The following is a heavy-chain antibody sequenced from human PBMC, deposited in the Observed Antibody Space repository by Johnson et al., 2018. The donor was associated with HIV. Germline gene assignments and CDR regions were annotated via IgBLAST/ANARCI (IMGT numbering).Heavy chain of an antibody. Sequence: QVQLVESGGGVVQPGGSLRLSCAASGFAFSNYGLHWVRQSPGRGLEWVAFIRYDESDKYYADSVKGRFTMSRDNSKNTVYLQMNSLRAEDTAVYYCARGAVSGYVSVDAFHIWGQGTLVTVSS. CDR3: ARGAVSGYVSVDAFHI. D-gene: IGHD5-12*01. CDR1: GFAFSNYG. V-gene: IGHV3-30*02. J-gene: IGHJ3*02. CDR2: IRYDESDK.